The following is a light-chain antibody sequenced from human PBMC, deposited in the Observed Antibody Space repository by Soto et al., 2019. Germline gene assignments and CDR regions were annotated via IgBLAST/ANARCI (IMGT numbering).Light chain of an antibody. CDR1: QSVSNNY. CDR3: QQYGSSGT. V-gene: IGKV3-20*01. Sequence: IVLTQSPGTLSLSPVERATLSFMASQSVSNNYLAWYQQKPGQAPRLLIYGASNRATGIPDRFSGSGSGTDFTLTISRLEPEDFAVYYCQQYGSSGTFGQGTKVDIK. J-gene: IGKJ1*01. CDR2: GAS.